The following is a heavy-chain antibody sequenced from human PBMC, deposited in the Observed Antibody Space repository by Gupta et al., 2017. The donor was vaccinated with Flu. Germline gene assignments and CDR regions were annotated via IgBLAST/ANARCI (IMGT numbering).Heavy chain of an antibody. J-gene: IGHJ5*02. CDR3: AKGGDYGVRNWFDP. CDR2: IVGSGDTS. Sequence: EVQLSVSGGTLVQPGGSLRLSCAASGFTFGSYTMSWVRQSPGKGLEWVSAIVGSGDTSYYADSVRGRFTNSRDNSRDILYLQMNSLRAEDTALYYCAKGGDYGVRNWFDPWGQGTLVIVSS. V-gene: IGHV3-23*01. D-gene: IGHD4-17*01. CDR1: GFTFGSYT.